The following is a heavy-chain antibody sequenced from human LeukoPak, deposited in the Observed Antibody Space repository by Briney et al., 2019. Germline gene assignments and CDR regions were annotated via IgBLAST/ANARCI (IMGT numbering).Heavy chain of an antibody. Sequence: PGGSLRLSCAASGFTFSSYSMTWVRQAPGKGLEWVSYISSSSSTIYYADSVEGRFTVSRDNVKNSLYLQMNSLRADDTAVYYCARDFRSTSWYIGDYWGQGDQVTVSS. CDR1: GFTFSSYS. J-gene: IGHJ4*02. CDR3: ARDFRSTSWYIGDY. D-gene: IGHD6-13*01. V-gene: IGHV3-48*01. CDR2: ISSSSSTI.